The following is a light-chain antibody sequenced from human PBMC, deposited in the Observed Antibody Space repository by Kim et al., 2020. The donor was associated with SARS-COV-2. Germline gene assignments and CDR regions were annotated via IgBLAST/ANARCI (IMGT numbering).Light chain of an antibody. CDR3: QQRTIWPPVPT. Sequence: DTVLTQSSVSLSLSPGERATLSCRASQSVSSLAWYQQKPGQAPRLLIYDVSNRATGIPARFSGSGSGTDFPLTISSLEPEDFAVYFCQQRTIWPPVPTFGGGTKVDIK. V-gene: IGKV3-11*01. J-gene: IGKJ4*01. CDR2: DVS. CDR1: QSVSS.